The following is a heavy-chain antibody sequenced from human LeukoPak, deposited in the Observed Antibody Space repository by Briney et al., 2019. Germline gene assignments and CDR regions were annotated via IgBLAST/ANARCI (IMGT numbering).Heavy chain of an antibody. V-gene: IGHV3-53*01. CDR2: IYSGGST. CDR1: GFPVSSKY. D-gene: IGHD7-27*01. Sequence: GGSLRLSFAASGFPVSSKYMSWVRPAPGKGLEWVSVIYSGGSTYYADSVKGRFTISRDNSKNTLYLQMNSLRAEDTAVYYCAREAPGSWYFDLWGRGTLVTVSS. CDR3: AREAPGSWYFDL. J-gene: IGHJ2*01.